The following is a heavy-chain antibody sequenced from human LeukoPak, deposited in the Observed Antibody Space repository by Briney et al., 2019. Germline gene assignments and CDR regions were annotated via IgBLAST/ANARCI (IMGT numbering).Heavy chain of an antibody. CDR1: GGSCDDYY. V-gene: IGHV4-34*01. CDR2: IHPSGIF. J-gene: IGHJ4*02. CDR3: ARGRDRSKAGDH. Sequence: SETLSPTCTVYGGSCDDYYCRWIRQPPGKGLEWIGEIHPSGIFYYNSSLVSRVTISIDTSKSQFSLRLTSVTAADTAFYYCARGRDRSKAGDHWGQGSLVTVSS.